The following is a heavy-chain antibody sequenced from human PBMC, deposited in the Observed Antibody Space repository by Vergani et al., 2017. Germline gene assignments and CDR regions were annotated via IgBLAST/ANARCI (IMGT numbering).Heavy chain of an antibody. CDR3: AKFSSYYYGSGAFDY. CDR2: ISWNSGSI. V-gene: IGHV3-9*01. D-gene: IGHD3-10*01. CDR1: GFTFDDYA. Sequence: VQLVESGGRVVQPGRSLRLSCAASGFTFDDYAMHWVRQAPGKGLEWVSGISWNSGSIGYADSVKGRFTISRDNAKNSLYLQMNSLRAEDTALYYCAKFSSYYYGSGAFDYWGQGALVTVSS. J-gene: IGHJ4*02.